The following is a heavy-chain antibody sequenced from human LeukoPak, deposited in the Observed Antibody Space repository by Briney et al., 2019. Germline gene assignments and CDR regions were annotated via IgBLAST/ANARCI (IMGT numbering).Heavy chain of an antibody. V-gene: IGHV4-61*02. Sequence: SQTLSLTCTVSGGSISSGSYYWSRIRQPAGKGLEWVGRIHSSGSTNYNSSLKSRVTMSVDTSKNQFSLNLSSVTAADTAVYYCARINFGVVREDFDYWGQGTPVTVSS. CDR3: ARINFGVVREDFDY. D-gene: IGHD3-3*01. CDR2: IHSSGST. J-gene: IGHJ4*02. CDR1: GGSISSGSYY.